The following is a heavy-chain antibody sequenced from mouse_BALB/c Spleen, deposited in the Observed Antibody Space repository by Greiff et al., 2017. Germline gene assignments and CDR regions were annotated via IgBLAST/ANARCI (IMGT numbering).Heavy chain of an antibody. V-gene: IGHV1-54*01. D-gene: IGHD1-1*01. CDR2: INPGSGGT. CDR3: ARGGKYYFGSNYYYAKGY. CDR1: GYAFTNYL. Sequence: QVQLQQSGAELVRPGTSVKVSCKASGYAFTNYLIEWVKQRPGQGLEWIGVINPGSGGTNYNEKFKGKATLTADKSSSTAYMQLSSLTSDDSAVYYCARGGKYYFGSNYYYAKGYWGQGTSVTGSS. J-gene: IGHJ4*01.